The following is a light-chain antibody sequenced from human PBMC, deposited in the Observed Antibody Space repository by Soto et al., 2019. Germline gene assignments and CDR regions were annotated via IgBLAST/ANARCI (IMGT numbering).Light chain of an antibody. CDR2: AAS. CDR1: QSITY. V-gene: IGKV1-39*01. CDR3: QQTYSTPLT. Sequence: DIQMTQSPSSLSVSVGDRVTITCRASQSITYLNWYQQKPGKAPKLLIYAASSLQSGVPSRFSGSGSGTHFTLTISSLQPEDFASYYCQQTYSTPLTFGGGTKVEIK. J-gene: IGKJ4*01.